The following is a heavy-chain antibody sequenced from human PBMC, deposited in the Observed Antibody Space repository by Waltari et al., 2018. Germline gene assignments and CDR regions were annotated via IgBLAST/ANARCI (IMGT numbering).Heavy chain of an antibody. CDR1: GGTFSSYA. J-gene: IGHJ5*02. Sequence: QVQLVQSGAEVKKPGSSVKVSCKASGGTFSSYAISWVRQAPGQGLEWMGGIIPILGIANYAQKFQGRGTITADKSTSTDYMELSSLRSEDTAVYYCARDDALAAGTVWFDPWGQGTLVTVSS. CDR3: ARDDALAAGTVWFDP. D-gene: IGHD6-13*01. V-gene: IGHV1-69*10. CDR2: IIPILGIA.